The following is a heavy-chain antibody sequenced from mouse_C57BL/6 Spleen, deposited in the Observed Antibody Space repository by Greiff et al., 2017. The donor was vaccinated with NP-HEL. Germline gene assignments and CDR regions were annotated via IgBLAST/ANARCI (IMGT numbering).Heavy chain of an antibody. CDR1: GFTITNTY. V-gene: IGHV14-3*01. CDR2: IDPANGNT. J-gene: IGHJ4*01. Sequence: EVQLVESVAELVRPGASVKLSCTASGFTITNTYMHWVKQRPEQGLEWIGRIDPANGNTNYAPKFQGKATITADTSSNTAYLQLSSLTSEDTGVYEVSGEGRRGYDAMDYWGQGTSVTVSS. CDR3: SGEGRRGYDAMDY.